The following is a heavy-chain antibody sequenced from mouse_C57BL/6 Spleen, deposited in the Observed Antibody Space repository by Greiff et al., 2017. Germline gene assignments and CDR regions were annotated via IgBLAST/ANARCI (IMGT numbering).Heavy chain of an antibody. V-gene: IGHV14-2*01. Sequence: EVNVVESGAELVKPGASVKLSCTASGFNIKDYYMHWVKQRTEQGLEWIGRIDPEDGETKYAPKFQGKATITADTSSNTAYLQLSSLTSEDTAVYYCVATAPDYAMDYWGQGTSVTVSS. CDR2: IDPEDGET. D-gene: IGHD3-1*01. J-gene: IGHJ4*01. CDR1: GFNIKDYY. CDR3: VATAPDYAMDY.